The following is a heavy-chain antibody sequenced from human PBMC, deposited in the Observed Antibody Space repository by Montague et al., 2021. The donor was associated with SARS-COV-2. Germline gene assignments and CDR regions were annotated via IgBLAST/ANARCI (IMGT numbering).Heavy chain of an antibody. CDR1: GGSISTGSYY. CDR3: VRGGDYTDYGRVDY. Sequence: SETLSLTCSFSGGSISTGSYYWGWIRQPPRKGLEWIESIYYSGDTYYNPSLKSRVTISVDTSKNQFSLRLSSVTAADTAVYYCVRGGDYTDYGRVDYWGQGTLVIVSS. D-gene: IGHD4-11*01. J-gene: IGHJ4*02. CDR2: IYYSGDT. V-gene: IGHV4-39*01.